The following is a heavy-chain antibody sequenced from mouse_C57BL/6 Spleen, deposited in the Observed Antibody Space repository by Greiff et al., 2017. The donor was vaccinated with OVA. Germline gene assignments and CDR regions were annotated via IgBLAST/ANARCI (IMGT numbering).Heavy chain of an antibody. Sequence: QVQLQQPGAELVKPGASVKMSCKASGYTFTSYWITWLKQRPGQGLEWIGDIYPGSGSTNYNEKFKRKATRTVDTSSSTAYMQLSSLTSEDSAVYYGARVGGSSYEDARDYWGQGTSVTVSS. CDR1: GYTFTSYW. V-gene: IGHV1-55*01. CDR3: ARVGGSSYEDARDY. J-gene: IGHJ4*01. D-gene: IGHD1-1*01. CDR2: IYPGSGST.